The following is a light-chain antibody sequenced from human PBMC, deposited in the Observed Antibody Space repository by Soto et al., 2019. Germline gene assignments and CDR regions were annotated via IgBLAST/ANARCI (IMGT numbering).Light chain of an antibody. CDR1: SSDVGGYDY. Sequence: QSALTQPASVSGSPGQSITISCTGTSSDVGGYDYVSWYQQHPAKTPKLIIFEVSNRPSGIPDRYSASKSGNTASLTISGLQDEDEAHYYCSSYTHGNTQMVFGGGTKLTVL. V-gene: IGLV2-14*01. J-gene: IGLJ2*01. CDR3: SSYTHGNTQMV. CDR2: EVS.